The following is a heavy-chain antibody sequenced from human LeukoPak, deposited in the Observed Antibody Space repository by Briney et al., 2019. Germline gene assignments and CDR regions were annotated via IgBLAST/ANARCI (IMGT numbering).Heavy chain of an antibody. CDR2: ISSSGTTI. D-gene: IGHD2-2*01. CDR1: GFTYSSYE. CDR3: ARKYCSTTSCLFDN. J-gene: IGHJ4*02. V-gene: IGHV3-48*03. Sequence: GGSLRLSCAASGFTYSSYEMNWVRQAPGKGQQWVSDISSSGTTIYYADSVKGRFTISRDNAKNSLYLQMNSLRAEDTAVYYCARKYCSTTSCLFDNWGRGTLVTVSS.